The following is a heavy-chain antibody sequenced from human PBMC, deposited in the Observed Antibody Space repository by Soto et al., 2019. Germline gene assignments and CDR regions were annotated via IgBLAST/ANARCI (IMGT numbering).Heavy chain of an antibody. CDR1: GYTFTSYG. CDR2: ISAYNGNT. J-gene: IGHJ2*01. V-gene: IGHV1-18*01. Sequence: ASVKVSCKASGYTFTSYGISWVRQAPGQGLEWMGWISAYNGNTNYAQKLQGRVTMTTDTSTSTAYMELRSLRSDDTAVYYCARGHDFWSGYSYWYFDLWGRGTLVTVSS. CDR3: ARGHDFWSGYSYWYFDL. D-gene: IGHD3-3*01.